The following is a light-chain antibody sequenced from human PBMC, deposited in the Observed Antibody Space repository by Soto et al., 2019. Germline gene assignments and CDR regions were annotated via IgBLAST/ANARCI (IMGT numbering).Light chain of an antibody. CDR1: QSVSNSY. V-gene: IGKV3-20*01. J-gene: IGKJ5*01. CDR3: QQYGTTRIT. Sequence: EIVLTHSPGTLSLSPGERATLSCSASQSVSNSYLAWYQQKPGQAPRLLVYGASNRATGIPDRFSGSGSETDFTLTISRLEPEDFAVYYCQQYGTTRITFGQGTRLEIK. CDR2: GAS.